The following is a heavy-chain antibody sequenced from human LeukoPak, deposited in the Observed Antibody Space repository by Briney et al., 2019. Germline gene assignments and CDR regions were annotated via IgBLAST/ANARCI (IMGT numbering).Heavy chain of an antibody. D-gene: IGHD6-13*01. CDR2: ISYDGSNK. CDR3: ARRAAAGMDY. CDR1: GFTFSSYA. J-gene: IGHJ4*02. V-gene: IGHV3-30*04. Sequence: PGGSLRLSCAASGFTFSSYAMRWVRQAPGKGLEWVAVISYDGSNKYYADSVKGRFTISRDNSKNTLYLQMNSLRAEDTAVYYCARRAAAGMDYWGQGTLVTVSS.